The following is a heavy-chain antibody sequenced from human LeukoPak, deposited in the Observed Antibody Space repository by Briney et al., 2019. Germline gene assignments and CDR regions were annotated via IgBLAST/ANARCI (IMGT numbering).Heavy chain of an antibody. CDR2: ISSSGSTI. J-gene: IGHJ4*02. D-gene: IGHD3-22*01. V-gene: IGHV3-48*03. CDR3: ARDGYYYDSSGYSPFDY. Sequence: PGGSLRLSCAASGFTFSSYEMNWVRQAPGKGLEWVPYISSSGSTIYYADSVKGRFTISRDNAKNSLYLQMNSLRAEDTAVYYCARDGYYYDSSGYSPFDYWGQGTLVTVSS. CDR1: GFTFSSYE.